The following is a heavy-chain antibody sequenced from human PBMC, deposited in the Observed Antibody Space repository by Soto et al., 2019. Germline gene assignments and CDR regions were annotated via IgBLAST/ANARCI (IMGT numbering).Heavy chain of an antibody. V-gene: IGHV3-30*18. D-gene: IGHD5-12*01. CDR3: AKDRGGGRGYSGYGVYGYFDY. Sequence: GGSLRLSCAASGFTFSSYGMHWVRQAPGKGLEWVAVISYDGSNKYYADSVKGRFTISRDNSKNTLYLQMNSLRAEDTAVYYCAKDRGGGRGYSGYGVYGYFDYWGQGTLVTVSS. CDR1: GFTFSSYG. CDR2: ISYDGSNK. J-gene: IGHJ4*02.